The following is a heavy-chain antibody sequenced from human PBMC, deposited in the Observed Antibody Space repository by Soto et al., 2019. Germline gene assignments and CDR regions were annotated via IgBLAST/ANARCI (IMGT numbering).Heavy chain of an antibody. CDR2: IWYDGSNK. J-gene: IGHJ6*01. V-gene: IGHV3-33*01. CDR3: ARDLGMCGGDCSPYYYYYGMDV. Sequence: QVQLVESGGGVVQPGRSLRLSCAASGFTFSSYGMHWVRQAPGKGLEWVAVIWYDGSNKYYADSVKGRFTISRDNSKNTLYLQMNSLRAEDTAVYYCARDLGMCGGDCSPYYYYYGMDVW. D-gene: IGHD2-21*02. CDR1: GFTFSSYG.